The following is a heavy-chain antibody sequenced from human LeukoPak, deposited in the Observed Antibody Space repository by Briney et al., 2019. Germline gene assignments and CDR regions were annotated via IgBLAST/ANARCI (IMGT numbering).Heavy chain of an antibody. V-gene: IGHV3-15*01. CDR2: IKSKTDGGTT. Sequence: GGSLRLSCAASGFTFSNAWMSWVRQAPGKGLEWVGRIKSKTDGGTTDHAAPVKGRFTISRDDSKNTLYLQMNSLKTEDTAVYYCTPDTNYYDSSGYPLDYWGQGTLVTVSS. CDR3: TPDTNYYDSSGYPLDY. D-gene: IGHD3-22*01. J-gene: IGHJ4*02. CDR1: GFTFSNAW.